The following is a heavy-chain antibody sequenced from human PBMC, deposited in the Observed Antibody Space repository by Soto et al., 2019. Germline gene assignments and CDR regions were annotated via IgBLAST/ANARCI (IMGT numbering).Heavy chain of an antibody. CDR3: TTAPDIVVVVAATSYYGMDV. J-gene: IGHJ6*02. CDR2: IKSKTDGGTT. D-gene: IGHD2-15*01. V-gene: IGHV3-15*07. CDR1: GFTFSNAW. Sequence: PGGSLRLSCAASGFTFSNAWMNWVRQAPGKGLEWVGRIKSKTDGGTTDYAAPVKGRFTISRDDSKNTLYLQMNSLKTEDTAVYYCTTAPDIVVVVAATSYYGMDVWGQGTTVTVSS.